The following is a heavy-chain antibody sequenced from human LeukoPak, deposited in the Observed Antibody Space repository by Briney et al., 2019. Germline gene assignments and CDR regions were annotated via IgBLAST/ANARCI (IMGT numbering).Heavy chain of an antibody. CDR1: GYTFTNYG. CDR3: ARGASRSFDY. V-gene: IGHV1-18*01. J-gene: IGHJ4*02. Sequence: ASVKVSCKASGYTFTNYGISWVRQAPGQGLEWMGWISGYNGNTYYEQKFQGRITMTTDTSTSTSYMELRSLGSDDTAVYYCARGASRSFDYWGQGTLVTVSS. D-gene: IGHD2-15*01. CDR2: ISGYNGNT.